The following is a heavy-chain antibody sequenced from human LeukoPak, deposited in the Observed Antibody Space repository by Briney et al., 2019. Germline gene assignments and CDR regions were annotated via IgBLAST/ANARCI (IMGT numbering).Heavy chain of an antibody. D-gene: IGHD2-21*02. CDR2: INHSGST. CDR1: GGSFRGFF. J-gene: IGHJ6*03. Sequence: LETLSLNRAVYGGSFRGFFWSWIPQPPGEGVELFGEINHSGSTNYNPSLKSRVTISVDTSKNQFSLKLSSVTAADTAVYYCARAGAMTYYYYYMDVWGKGTTVTVSS. CDR3: ARAGAMTYYYYYMDV. V-gene: IGHV4-34*01.